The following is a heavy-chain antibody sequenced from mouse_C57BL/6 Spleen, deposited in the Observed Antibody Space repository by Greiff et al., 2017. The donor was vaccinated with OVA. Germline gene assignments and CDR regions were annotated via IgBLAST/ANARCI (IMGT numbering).Heavy chain of an antibody. CDR1: GYTFTSYW. CDR2: IDPSDSDT. J-gene: IGHJ4*01. Sequence: QVQLQQPGAELVRPGSSVKLSCKASGYTFTSYWMHWVKQRPIQGLEWIGNIDPSDSDTHYNQKFKDKATLTVDKSSSTAYMQLSSLTSEDSAVYYCARGGSMDYWGQGTSVTVSS. CDR3: ARGGSMDY. V-gene: IGHV1-52*01.